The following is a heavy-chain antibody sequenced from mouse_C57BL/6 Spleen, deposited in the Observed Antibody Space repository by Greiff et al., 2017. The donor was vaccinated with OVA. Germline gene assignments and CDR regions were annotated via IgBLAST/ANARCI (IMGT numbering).Heavy chain of an antibody. V-gene: IGHV5-4*01. Sequence: EVHLVESGGGLVKPGGSLKLSCAASGFTFSSYAMSWVRQTPEKRLEWVATISDGGSYTYYPDNVKGRFTISRDNAKNNLYLQMSHLKSEDTAMYYCARDLLLQGAMDYWGQGTSVTVSS. CDR2: ISDGGSYT. CDR1: GFTFSSYA. J-gene: IGHJ4*01. CDR3: ARDLLLQGAMDY. D-gene: IGHD2-3*01.